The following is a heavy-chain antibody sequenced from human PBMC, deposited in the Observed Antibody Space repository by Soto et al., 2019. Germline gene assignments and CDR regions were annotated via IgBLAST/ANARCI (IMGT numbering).Heavy chain of an antibody. Sequence: PSETLSLTCTVSGGSISSGGYSRRWIRQPPGKGLEWIGYIYHSGSTYYNPSLKSRVTISVDRSKNQFSLKLSSVTAADTAVYYCARAHGSGWGAFDIWGQGTMVTVSS. V-gene: IGHV4-30-2*01. CDR2: IYHSGST. CDR1: GGSISSGGYS. CDR3: ARAHGSGWGAFDI. J-gene: IGHJ3*02. D-gene: IGHD3-10*01.